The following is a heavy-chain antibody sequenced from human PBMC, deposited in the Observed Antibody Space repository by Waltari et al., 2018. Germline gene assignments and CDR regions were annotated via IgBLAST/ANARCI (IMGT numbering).Heavy chain of an antibody. Sequence: QLQLQESGPGLVKPSETLSLPGMVSGGSISSSNYDWGWIRQPPGKGLEWIGSIYSGGSTYYNPSLKSRVTISVDTSKNHFSLKLNYVTAADTAVYFCARDRPGTINSFDPWGQGTLVTVSS. CDR1: GGSISSSNYD. V-gene: IGHV4-39*02. CDR2: IYSGGST. CDR3: ARDRPGTINSFDP. D-gene: IGHD1-1*01. J-gene: IGHJ5*02.